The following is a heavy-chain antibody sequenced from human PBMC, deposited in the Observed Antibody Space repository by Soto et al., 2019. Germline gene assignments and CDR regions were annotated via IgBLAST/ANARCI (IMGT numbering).Heavy chain of an antibody. V-gene: IGHV3-66*01. J-gene: IGHJ2*01. CDR1: GFTVSSNY. Sequence: EVQLVESGGGLVQPGGSLRLSCAASGFTVSSNYMSWVRQAPGKGLEWVSVIYSGGSTYYADSVKGRFTISRDNSKNTLYLQMNSPRAEDTAVYYCARELGCGGDCYYWYFDLWGRGTLVTVSS. CDR3: ARELGCGGDCYYWYFDL. D-gene: IGHD2-21*02. CDR2: IYSGGST.